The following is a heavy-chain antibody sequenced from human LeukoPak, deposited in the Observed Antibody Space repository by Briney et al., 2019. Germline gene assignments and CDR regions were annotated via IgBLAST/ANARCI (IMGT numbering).Heavy chain of an antibody. CDR2: INADDFRT. D-gene: IGHD6-13*01. Sequence: GGSLRLSCAASGFTFSTYAMSWVRQAPGKGLEWVSGINADDFRTYYADSVKGRFTISRDNSKNTLYLQMNSLRAEDTAVYYCAKVRSSSRGMAFDYWGQGTLVTVSS. J-gene: IGHJ4*02. CDR1: GFTFSTYA. CDR3: AKVRSSSRGMAFDY. V-gene: IGHV3-23*01.